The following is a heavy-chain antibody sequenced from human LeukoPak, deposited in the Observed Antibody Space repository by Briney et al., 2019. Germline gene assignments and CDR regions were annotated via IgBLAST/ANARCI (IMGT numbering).Heavy chain of an antibody. D-gene: IGHD4-17*01. CDR3: AKKDYAGFH. Sequence: GGSLRLSCAASGFTFSDYAMSWVRQAPGKGLEWLSTISTGDTTYSADSVKGRFTISRDISKSTLYLQMDSVGVGDTAVCYCAKKDYAGFHWGQGTLVAVSS. J-gene: IGHJ4*02. CDR1: GFTFSDYA. CDR2: ISTGDTT. V-gene: IGHV3-23*01.